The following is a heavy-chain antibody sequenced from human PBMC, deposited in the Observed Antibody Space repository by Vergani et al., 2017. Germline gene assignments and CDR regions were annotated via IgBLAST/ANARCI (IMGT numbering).Heavy chain of an antibody. CDR1: GFTFSSYS. J-gene: IGHJ4*02. Sequence: EVQLVESGGGLVKPGGSLRLSCAASGFTFSSYSMNWVRQAPGKGLEWVSSISSSSSYIYYADSVKGRFTISRDNAKNSLYLQMNSLRAEDTAVCYCARGYSYGFLPLGYWGQGTLVTVSS. D-gene: IGHD5-18*01. CDR2: ISSSSSYI. V-gene: IGHV3-21*01. CDR3: ARGYSYGFLPLGY.